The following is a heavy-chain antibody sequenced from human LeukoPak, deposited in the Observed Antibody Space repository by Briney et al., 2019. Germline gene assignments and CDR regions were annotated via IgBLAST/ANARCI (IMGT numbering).Heavy chain of an antibody. Sequence: GGSLRLSCAASGFTFRSYWMHWVRQAPGKGLEWVSRVFRDGSFTNYADSVKGRFTISRDNAKNTLYLQMSSLRAEDTAVYFCVRDGDDFNFDYWGQGSLVTVSS. V-gene: IGHV3-74*01. CDR3: VRDGDDFNFDY. CDR2: VFRDGSFT. J-gene: IGHJ4*02. CDR1: GFTFRSYW. D-gene: IGHD5-24*01.